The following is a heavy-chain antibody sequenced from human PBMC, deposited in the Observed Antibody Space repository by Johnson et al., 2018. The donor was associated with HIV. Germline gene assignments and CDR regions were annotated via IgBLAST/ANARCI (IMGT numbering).Heavy chain of an antibody. CDR2: IRSDGTNK. D-gene: IGHD1-14*01. V-gene: IGHV3-30*02. CDR1: GFTFNTYG. CDR3: AIIWNHTFDI. Sequence: QVQLVESGGGVVQPGGSLRLSCAASGFTFNTYGMDWVRQAPGKGLEWVAFIRSDGTNKYYADFVKGRFSISRDNSKNTLYLQMNSLRAEDTAVYYCAIIWNHTFDIWGQGTMVTVSS. J-gene: IGHJ3*02.